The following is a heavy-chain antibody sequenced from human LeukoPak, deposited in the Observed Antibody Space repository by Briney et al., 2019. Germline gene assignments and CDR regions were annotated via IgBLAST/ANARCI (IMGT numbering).Heavy chain of an antibody. D-gene: IGHD3-22*01. J-gene: IGHJ5*02. Sequence: KTSETLSLTCAVSGGSISSSNWWSWVRQPPGKGLEWIGEIYHSGSTNYNPSLTSRVTISVDKSKNQFSLKLSSVTAADTAVYYCARVKAYDRSPWGQETLVSVSS. CDR3: ARVKAYDRSP. V-gene: IGHV4-4*02. CDR2: IYHSGST. CDR1: GGSISSSNW.